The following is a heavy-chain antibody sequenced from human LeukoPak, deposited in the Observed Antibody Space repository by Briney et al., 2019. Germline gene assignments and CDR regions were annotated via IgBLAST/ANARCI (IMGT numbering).Heavy chain of an antibody. V-gene: IGHV3-30-3*01. J-gene: IGHJ4*02. CDR2: ISSGGAHQ. D-gene: IGHD1-26*01. CDR1: GFAFSSHT. Sequence: PGGSLRLSCTASGFAFSSHTMYWVRQAPGKGLEWVAFISSGGAHQNYADSVKGRFTISRDNSKNTLYLQMNSLRVDDAAVYYCARDGGTYPNFLLDSWGQGTLVTVSS. CDR3: ARDGGTYPNFLLDS.